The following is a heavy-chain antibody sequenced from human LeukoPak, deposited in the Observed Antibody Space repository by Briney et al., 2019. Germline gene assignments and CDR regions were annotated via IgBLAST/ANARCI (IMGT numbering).Heavy chain of an antibody. D-gene: IGHD1-1*01. CDR3: ARNRETGTTVGAFDI. V-gene: IGHV1-2*02. CDR2: INPNSGGT. Sequence: ASVKVSCKASGYTFTGYFMHWVRQAPGQGLEWMGWINPNSGGTNYAQKFQGRVTMTRDTSISTAYMELSRLRSDDTAVYYCARNRETGTTVGAFDIWGQGTMVTVSS. J-gene: IGHJ3*02. CDR1: GYTFTGYF.